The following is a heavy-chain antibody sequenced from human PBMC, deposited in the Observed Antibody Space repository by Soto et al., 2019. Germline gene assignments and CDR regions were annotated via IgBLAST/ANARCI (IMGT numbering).Heavy chain of an antibody. CDR3: VTEVASGRYFDY. D-gene: IGHD2-15*01. J-gene: IGHJ4*02. CDR1: GFTFSSYA. V-gene: IGHV3-30-3*01. Sequence: QLQLVESGGGVVQPGRSLRLSCAASGFTFSSYAMYWVRQAPGKGLEWVAVISYDGNNKYYGDSVQDRFTISRDNSKNILYLQANSLRAEDTALYYCVTEVASGRYFDYWGQGTLVAVSS. CDR2: ISYDGNNK.